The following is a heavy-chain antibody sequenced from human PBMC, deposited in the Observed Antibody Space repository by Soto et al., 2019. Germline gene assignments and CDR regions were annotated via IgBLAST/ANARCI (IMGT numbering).Heavy chain of an antibody. CDR3: ARRRDIVVVPAATASWFDP. D-gene: IGHD2-2*01. Sequence: QLQLQESGPGLVKPSETLSLTCTVSGGSISSSSYYWGWIRQPPGKGLEWIGSIYYSGSTYYNPSLKSRVTISVDTSKNQFSLKLSSVTAADTAVYYCARRRDIVVVPAATASWFDPWGQGTLVTVSS. J-gene: IGHJ5*02. CDR1: GGSISSSSYY. V-gene: IGHV4-39*01. CDR2: IYYSGST.